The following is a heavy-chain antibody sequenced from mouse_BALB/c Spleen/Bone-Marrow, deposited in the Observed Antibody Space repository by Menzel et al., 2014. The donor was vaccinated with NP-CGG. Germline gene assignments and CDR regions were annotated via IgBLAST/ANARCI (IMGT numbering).Heavy chain of an antibody. CDR3: TRSNYGYWYFDV. CDR1: GYTFSSYW. Sequence: VHLVESGAELMKPGASVKISCKATGYTFSSYWIEWVKQRPGHGLEWIGEILPGSGSTNYNEKFKSKATLTVDKSSSTAYMQLSSLTSEDSAVYYCTRSNYGYWYFDVWGAGTTVTVSS. D-gene: IGHD1-1*01. J-gene: IGHJ1*01. CDR2: ILPGSGST. V-gene: IGHV1-9*01.